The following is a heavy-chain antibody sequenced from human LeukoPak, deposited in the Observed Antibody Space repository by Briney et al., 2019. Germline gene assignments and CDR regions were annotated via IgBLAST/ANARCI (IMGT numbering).Heavy chain of an antibody. Sequence: PGGSLRLSCAASGFTFDDYAMHWVRQAPGKGLEWVSGISWNSGSIGYADSVKGRFTISRDNAKNSLYLQMNSLRAEDMALYYCAKARRVAAAGDAFDIWGQGTMVTVSS. V-gene: IGHV3-9*03. CDR2: ISWNSGSI. CDR3: AKARRVAAAGDAFDI. J-gene: IGHJ3*02. D-gene: IGHD6-13*01. CDR1: GFTFDDYA.